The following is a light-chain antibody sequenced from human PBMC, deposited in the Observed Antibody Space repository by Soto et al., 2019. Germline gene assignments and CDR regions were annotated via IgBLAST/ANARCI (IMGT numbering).Light chain of an antibody. J-gene: IGLJ3*02. CDR3: CSYVGSGTWV. Sequence: QSALTQSASVSGSPGQSITISCTGTTSDVGSYKYVSWYQHHPGKVPKVMIYEDNKRPSGVSNRFSGSKSGNTSSLTISGLQADDEADYYCCSYVGSGTWVFGGGTKLTVL. V-gene: IGLV2-23*01. CDR2: EDN. CDR1: TSDVGSYKY.